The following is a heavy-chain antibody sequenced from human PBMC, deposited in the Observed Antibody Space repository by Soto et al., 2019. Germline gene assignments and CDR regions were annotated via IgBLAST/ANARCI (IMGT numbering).Heavy chain of an antibody. V-gene: IGHV3-74*01. CDR3: ARVLITYSSSWYSARFGYYYYMDV. J-gene: IGHJ6*03. D-gene: IGHD6-13*01. CDR1: GFTFSSYW. CDR2: INSDGSST. Sequence: GGSLRLSCAASGFTFSSYWMHWVRQAPGKGLVWVSRINSDGSSTSYADSVKGRFTISRDNAKNTLYLQMNSLRAEDTAVYYCARVLITYSSSWYSARFGYYYYMDVWGKGTTVTVSS.